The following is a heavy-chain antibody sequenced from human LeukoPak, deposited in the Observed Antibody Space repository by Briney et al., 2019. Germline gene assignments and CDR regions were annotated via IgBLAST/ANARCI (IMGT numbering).Heavy chain of an antibody. V-gene: IGHV4-39*01. CDR2: IYYSGST. Sequence: PSETLSLTCSVSGDSISNSSYYWGWIRQPPGKGLEWIGSIYYSGSTYYNPSLKSRVTISVDTSKNQFSLKLSSVTAADTAVYYCARTADMAAPDYWGQGTLVTVSS. CDR1: GDSISNSSYY. J-gene: IGHJ4*02. D-gene: IGHD5-24*01. CDR3: ARTADMAAPDY.